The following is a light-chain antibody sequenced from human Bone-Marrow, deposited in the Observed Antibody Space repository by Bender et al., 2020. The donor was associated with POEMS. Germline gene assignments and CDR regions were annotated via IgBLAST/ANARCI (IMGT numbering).Light chain of an antibody. CDR3: SSWDDSLSGWV. CDR1: NSNIGRNG. J-gene: IGLJ3*02. V-gene: IGLV1-44*01. CDR2: SNY. Sequence: QSVLTQPPSASGTPGQRVTISCSGSNSNIGRNGVNWYQQLPGTAPRLVVYSNYQRPSGVPARFSGSKSGTSASLAISDIQSEDEGDYYCSSWDDSLSGWVFGGGTKLTVL.